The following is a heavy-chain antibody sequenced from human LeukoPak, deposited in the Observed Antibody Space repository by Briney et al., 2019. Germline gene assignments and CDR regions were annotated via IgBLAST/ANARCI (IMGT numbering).Heavy chain of an antibody. CDR3: ARGYDFWSGYYTPYYFDY. V-gene: IGHV3-7*01. Sequence: GGSLRLSCAASGFTFSSYWMSWVRQAPGKGLEWVANIKQVGSEKYYVDSVKGRFTISRDNAKNSLYLQMNSLRAEDTAVYYCARGYDFWSGYYTPYYFDYWGRGTLVTVSS. D-gene: IGHD3-3*01. CDR2: IKQVGSEK. CDR1: GFTFSSYW. J-gene: IGHJ4*02.